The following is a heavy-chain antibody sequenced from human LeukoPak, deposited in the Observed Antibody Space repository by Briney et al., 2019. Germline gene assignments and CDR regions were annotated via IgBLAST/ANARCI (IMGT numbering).Heavy chain of an antibody. CDR2: IYYSGNT. CDR1: GGSISSSSYS. V-gene: IGHV4-39*01. D-gene: IGHD4-11*01. J-gene: IGHJ6*04. Sequence: PSETLSLTCTVSGGSISSSSYSWGWIRQPPGKGLEWIGNIYYSGNTYYNPSLKSRVTISVDTSKNQFSLKLSSVTAADTSVYYCARHVRDYPRIINWGKGTTVTVSS. CDR3: ARHVRDYPRIIN.